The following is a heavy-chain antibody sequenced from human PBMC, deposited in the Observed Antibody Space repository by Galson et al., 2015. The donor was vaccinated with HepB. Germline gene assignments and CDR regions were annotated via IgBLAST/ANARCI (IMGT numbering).Heavy chain of an antibody. CDR2: INAGNGNT. CDR1: GYTFTSYA. CDR3: ARGPVNWAPFYHDAFDI. V-gene: IGHV1-3*01. J-gene: IGHJ3*02. D-gene: IGHD7-27*01. Sequence: SVKVSCKASGYTFTSYAMHWVRQAPGQRLEWMGWINAGNGNTKYSQKFQGRVTITRDTSASTAYMELSSLRSEDTAVYYCARGPVNWAPFYHDAFDIWGQGTMVTVSS.